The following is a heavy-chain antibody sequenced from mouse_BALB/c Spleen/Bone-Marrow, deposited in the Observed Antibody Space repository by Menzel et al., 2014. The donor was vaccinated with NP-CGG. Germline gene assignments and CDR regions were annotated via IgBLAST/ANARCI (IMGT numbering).Heavy chain of an antibody. CDR3: ARRYFDV. Sequence: DLVKPGASVKLSCKASGYTFTSYWINWIKQRPGQGLEWIGRIAPGSGSTYYNEMFKGKATLTVDTSSSTAYIQLSSLLSEDSAVYFCARRYFDVWGAGTTVTVSS. V-gene: IGHV1S41*01. J-gene: IGHJ1*01. CDR1: GYTFTSYW. CDR2: IAPGSGST.